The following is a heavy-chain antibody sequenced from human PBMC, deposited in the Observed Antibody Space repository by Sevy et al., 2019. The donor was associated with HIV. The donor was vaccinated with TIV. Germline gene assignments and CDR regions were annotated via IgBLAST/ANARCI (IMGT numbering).Heavy chain of an antibody. CDR1: GYSFTSRY. CDR2: INRGGGAP. V-gene: IGHV1-46*01. CDR3: ARLYSCGGSCYYFDF. J-gene: IGHJ4*02. Sequence: ASVKVSCKASGYSFTSRYLHWVRQAPGQGLEWMGQINRGGGAPIYAQKFQGRVSMTSDTSISSIYMDVSSLRSEDTAMYYCARLYSCGGSCYYFDFWGQGTLVTVSS. D-gene: IGHD2-21*01.